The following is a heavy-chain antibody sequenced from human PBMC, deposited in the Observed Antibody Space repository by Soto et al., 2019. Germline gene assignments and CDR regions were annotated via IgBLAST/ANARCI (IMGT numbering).Heavy chain of an antibody. CDR2: ISSSSSTI. V-gene: IGHV3-48*02. Sequence: PGGSLRLSCAASGFTFSSYSMNWVRQAPGKGLEWVSYISSSSSTIYYADSVKGRFTISRDNAKNSLYLQINSLRDEDTAVYYCARELQLGYCSGGSCYAVGAFDIRGQGTMVTVSS. CDR1: GFTFSSYS. J-gene: IGHJ3*02. D-gene: IGHD2-15*01. CDR3: ARELQLGYCSGGSCYAVGAFDI.